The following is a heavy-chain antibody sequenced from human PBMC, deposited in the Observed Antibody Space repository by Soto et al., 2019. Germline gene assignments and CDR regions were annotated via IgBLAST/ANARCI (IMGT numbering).Heavy chain of an antibody. CDR2: IKSKTDGGTT. CDR1: GFTFSNAW. CDR3: TTEVGWYYYMDV. V-gene: IGHV3-15*01. J-gene: IGHJ6*03. D-gene: IGHD2-15*01. Sequence: GGSLRLSCAASGFTFSNAWMSWVRQAPGKGLEWVGRIKSKTDGGTTDYAAPVKGRFTISRDDSKNTLYLQMNSLKTEDTAVYYCTTEVGWYYYMDVWGKGTTVTVSS.